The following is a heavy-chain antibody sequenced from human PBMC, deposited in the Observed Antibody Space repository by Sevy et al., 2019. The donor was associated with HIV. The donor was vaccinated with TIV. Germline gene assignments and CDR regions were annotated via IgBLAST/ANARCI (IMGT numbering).Heavy chain of an antibody. CDR1: GYTFTNYG. J-gene: IGHJ1*01. D-gene: IGHD3-10*02. V-gene: IGHV1-18*01. CDR2: ISAYYGST. CDR3: VGEGGCSGGVVYFLY. Sequence: ASVKVSCKASGYTFTNYGISWVRQAPGQGLEWMGWISAYYGSTNYAQNLQGRVTLTRDTSMSTAYLELKDLRSDDTFVYYCVGEGGCSGGVVYFLYWGQGTPVTVSS.